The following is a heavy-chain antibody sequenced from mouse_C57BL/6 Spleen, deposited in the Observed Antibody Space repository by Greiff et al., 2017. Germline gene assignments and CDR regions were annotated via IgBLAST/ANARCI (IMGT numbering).Heavy chain of an antibody. D-gene: IGHD1-3*01. V-gene: IGHV7-1*01. Sequence: EVQGVESGGGLVQSGRSLRLSCATSGFTFSDFYLEWVRQAPGKGLEWIAASRNKANDYTTEYSASVKGRFIVSRDTSQSILYLQMNALRAEDTAIYYCARDDNYRDAMDYWGQGTSVTVSS. CDR2: SRNKANDYTT. CDR3: ARDDNYRDAMDY. CDR1: GFTFSDFY. J-gene: IGHJ4*01.